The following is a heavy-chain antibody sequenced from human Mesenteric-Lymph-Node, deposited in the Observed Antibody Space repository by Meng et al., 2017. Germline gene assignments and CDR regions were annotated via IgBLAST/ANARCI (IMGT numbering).Heavy chain of an antibody. CDR3: ASPYYYGSGSYYIFDY. Sequence: GESLKISCAVSGFSVSSNYMSWVRQAPGKGLEWVSVIYSTGSTHYADSVKGRFTISRDNSKNTLYLQMNSLRAEDTAVYYCASPYYYGSGSYYIFDYWGQGTLVTVSS. J-gene: IGHJ4*02. V-gene: IGHV3-66*03. CDR2: IYSTGST. D-gene: IGHD3-10*01. CDR1: GFSVSSNY.